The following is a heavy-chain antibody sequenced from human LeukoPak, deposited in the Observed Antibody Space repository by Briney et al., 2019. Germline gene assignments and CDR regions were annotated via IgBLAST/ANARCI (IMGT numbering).Heavy chain of an antibody. CDR3: ARDLYRIVVVPHYFDY. V-gene: IGHV3-74*01. CDR1: GFTFSNYW. D-gene: IGHD3-22*01. Sequence: GGSLRLSCAASGFTFSNYWMHWVRQVPGKGLVWVSRINDDGSATFYADSVKGRFTISRDNAKNTLFLQINSLRAEDTAVYYYARDLYRIVVVPHYFDYWGQGTLVTVSS. CDR2: INDDGSAT. J-gene: IGHJ4*02.